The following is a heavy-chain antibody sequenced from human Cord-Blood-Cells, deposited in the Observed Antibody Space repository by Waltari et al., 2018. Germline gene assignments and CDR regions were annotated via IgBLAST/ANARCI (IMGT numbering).Heavy chain of an antibody. V-gene: IGHV4-34*01. CDR1: GGSFSGSY. CDR3: ARGFPYYDFWSGSDAFDI. CDR2: INHSGST. D-gene: IGHD3-3*01. J-gene: IGHJ3*02. Sequence: QVQLQQWGAGLLKPSETLSLTFAVYGGSFSGSYWSWLRTPPGTGLEWIGEINHSGSTNYNPSLKSRVTISVDTSKNQFSLKLSSVTAADTAVYYCARGFPYYDFWSGSDAFDIWGQGTMVTVSS.